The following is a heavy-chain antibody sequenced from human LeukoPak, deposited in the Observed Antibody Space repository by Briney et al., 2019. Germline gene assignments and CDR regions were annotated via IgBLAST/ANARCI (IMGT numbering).Heavy chain of an antibody. D-gene: IGHD6-19*01. CDR3: ARDGYSSGWNYFDY. CDR2: INPNSGGT. V-gene: IGHV1-2*02. Sequence: ASVKVSCKASGYTFTGYYMHWVRQAPGQGLEWMGWINPNSGGTNYAQKFQGRVTMTRDTSISTAYMELSRLRSDDTAVYYCARDGYSSGWNYFDYWDQGTLVTVSS. CDR1: GYTFTGYY. J-gene: IGHJ4*02.